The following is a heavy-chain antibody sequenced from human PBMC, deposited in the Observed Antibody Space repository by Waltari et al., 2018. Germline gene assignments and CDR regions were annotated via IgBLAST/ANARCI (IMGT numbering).Heavy chain of an antibody. Sequence: QVQLQESGPGLVKPSETLSLTCSVSGYSLSRGYYWGWIRQPPGKGLGWIGSIYHSGSTYYNPSLKSRVTISVDTSKNQFSLKLSSVTAADTAVYYCASSYYYGSLGYWGQGTLVTVSS. V-gene: IGHV4-38-2*01. CDR2: IYHSGST. D-gene: IGHD3-10*01. CDR1: GYSLSRGYY. J-gene: IGHJ4*02. CDR3: ASSYYYGSLGY.